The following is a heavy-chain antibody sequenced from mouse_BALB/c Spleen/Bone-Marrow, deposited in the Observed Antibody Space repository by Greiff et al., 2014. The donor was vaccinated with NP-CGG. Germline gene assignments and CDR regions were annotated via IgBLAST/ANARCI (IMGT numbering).Heavy chain of an antibody. Sequence: SGAELVKPGASVKLSCKASGYTFTSYYMYWVKQRPGQGLEWIGEINPSNGGTNFNEKFKSKATLTVDKSSSTAYMQLSSLTPEDSAVYYCTREGDSPFAYWGQGTLVTVSA. J-gene: IGHJ3*01. CDR3: TREGDSPFAY. V-gene: IGHV1S81*02. D-gene: IGHD2-13*01. CDR2: INPSNGGT. CDR1: GYTFTSYY.